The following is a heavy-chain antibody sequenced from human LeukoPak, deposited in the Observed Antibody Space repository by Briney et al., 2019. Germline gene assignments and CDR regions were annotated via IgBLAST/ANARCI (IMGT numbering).Heavy chain of an antibody. J-gene: IGHJ5*02. Sequence: KTSETLSLTCAVSGYSISSGYYWGWIRQPPGKGLEWIGSIYHSGSTYYNPSLKSRVTISVDTSKNQFSLKLSSVTAADTAVYYCARHGNADRFDPWGQGTLVTVSS. D-gene: IGHD4-23*01. V-gene: IGHV4-38-2*01. CDR3: ARHGNADRFDP. CDR2: IYHSGST. CDR1: GYSISSGYY.